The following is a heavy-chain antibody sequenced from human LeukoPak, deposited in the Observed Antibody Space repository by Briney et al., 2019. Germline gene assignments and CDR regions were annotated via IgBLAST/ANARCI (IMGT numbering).Heavy chain of an antibody. J-gene: IGHJ6*03. Sequence: EASVKVSCRASGYTFTSYGISWVRQAPGQGLEWMGIINPSGGSTSYAQKFQGRVTMTRDMPTSTVYMELSSLRSEDTAVYYCARGKAVAGPKYYYYYYMDVWGKGTTVTISS. CDR3: ARGKAVAGPKYYYYYYMDV. D-gene: IGHD6-19*01. CDR1: GYTFTSYG. V-gene: IGHV1-46*01. CDR2: INPSGGST.